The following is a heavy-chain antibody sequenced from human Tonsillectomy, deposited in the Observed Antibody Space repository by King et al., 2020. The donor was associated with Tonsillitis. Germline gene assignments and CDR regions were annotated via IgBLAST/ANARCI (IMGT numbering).Heavy chain of an antibody. J-gene: IGHJ5*02. CDR2: IKEDGREK. CDR1: GFTFSSYW. CDR3: VKDPATRQWGGTNRGYYFAP. Sequence: VQLVESGGGLVQPGGSLRLSCAASGFTFSSYWMNWVRQAPGKGLEWVANIKEDGREKYYVDSVKGRFTISRDNAKNSLDLKMNSLRAEDTAVYYWVKDPATRQWGGTNRGYYFAPWGQGTLVAVSS. D-gene: IGHD3-10*01. V-gene: IGHV3-7*03.